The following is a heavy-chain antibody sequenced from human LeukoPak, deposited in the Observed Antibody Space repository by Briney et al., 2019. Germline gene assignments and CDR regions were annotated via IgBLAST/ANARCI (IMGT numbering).Heavy chain of an antibody. Sequence: SETLSLTCAVYGGSLSGYYWSWIRQPPGKGLEWIGEINHSGSTYYNPSLKSRVTISVDTSKNQFSLKLSSVTAADTAVYYCARDYQGGYGDKTVDYWGQGTLVTVSS. CDR2: INHSGST. V-gene: IGHV4-34*01. CDR1: GGSLSGYY. J-gene: IGHJ4*02. D-gene: IGHD5-18*01. CDR3: ARDYQGGYGDKTVDY.